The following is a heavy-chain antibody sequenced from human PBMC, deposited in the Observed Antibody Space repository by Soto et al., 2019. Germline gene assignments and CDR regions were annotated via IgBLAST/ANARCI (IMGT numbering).Heavy chain of an antibody. D-gene: IGHD6-19*01. CDR1: GGSISSYY. CDR3: AREGYSSGWNDF. J-gene: IGHJ4*02. Sequence: QVQLQESGPGLVKPSETLSLTCTVSGGSISSYYWTWIRQTPGKGLEWMGYISDSGSTNYNPSLKRRVTISVATSKNQFSLKLRSVTAADTAVYYCAREGYSSGWNDFWSQGILVTVSS. CDR2: ISDSGST. V-gene: IGHV4-59*01.